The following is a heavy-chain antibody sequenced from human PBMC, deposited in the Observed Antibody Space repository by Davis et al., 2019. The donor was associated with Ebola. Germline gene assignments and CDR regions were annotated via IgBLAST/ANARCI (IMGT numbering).Heavy chain of an antibody. V-gene: IGHV3-7*01. CDR1: GFTFSSYA. Sequence: GGSLRLSCAASGFTFSSYAMSWVRQAPGKGLEWVANINQDGSNKQYVDSVKGRFTISRDNAKNSLFLQLNSLRAEDTALYYCARLPSGVGRALDYWGHGTLVTVSS. J-gene: IGHJ4*01. CDR2: INQDGSNK. CDR3: ARLPSGVGRALDY. D-gene: IGHD5-12*01.